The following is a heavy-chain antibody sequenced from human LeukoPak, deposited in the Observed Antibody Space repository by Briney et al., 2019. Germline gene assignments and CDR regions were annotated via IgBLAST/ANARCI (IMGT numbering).Heavy chain of an antibody. J-gene: IGHJ4*02. CDR1: GGSIDTYGYY. Sequence: SETLSLTCSVSGGSIDTYGYYWGWIRQPPGKGMEWIGSIYYSGTTYYNPSVQSRITVSLDTSKNQVSLNLGSVTAADTAVYYCARLYEAAFRSLSDYWGQGTLVTVSS. V-gene: IGHV4-39*01. D-gene: IGHD3-3*02. CDR3: ARLYEAAFRSLSDY. CDR2: IYYSGTT.